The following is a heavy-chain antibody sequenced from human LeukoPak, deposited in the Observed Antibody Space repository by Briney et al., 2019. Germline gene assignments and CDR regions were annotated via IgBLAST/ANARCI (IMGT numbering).Heavy chain of an antibody. D-gene: IGHD2-15*01. Sequence: GGSLRLSCAASGFTFSSYAMSWVRQAPGKGLEWVSAISGSGGSTYYADSVKGRFTISRDNAKNSLYLQMNSLRAEDTAVYYCARSLSLVVVAATPSWFDPWGQGTLVTVSS. CDR1: GFTFSSYA. J-gene: IGHJ5*02. CDR3: ARSLSLVVVAATPSWFDP. V-gene: IGHV3-23*01. CDR2: ISGSGGST.